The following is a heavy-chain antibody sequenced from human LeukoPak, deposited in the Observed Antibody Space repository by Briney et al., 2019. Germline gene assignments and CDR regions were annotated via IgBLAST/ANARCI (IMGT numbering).Heavy chain of an antibody. V-gene: IGHV3-21*04. D-gene: IGHD5-12*01. CDR2: ITSSSTYT. CDR3: AKDGAWLRFDD. J-gene: IGHJ4*02. Sequence: GGSLRLSCAASGFSFSSYNMNWVRQTPGKGLEWVSSITSSSTYTFYADSVKGRFTISRDNARNSLYLQMNNLRAEDTAVYYCAKDGAWLRFDDWGQGILVTVSS. CDR1: GFSFSSYN.